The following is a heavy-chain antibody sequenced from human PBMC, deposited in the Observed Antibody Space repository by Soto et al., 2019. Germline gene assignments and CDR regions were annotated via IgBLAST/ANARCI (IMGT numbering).Heavy chain of an antibody. Sequence: EVRLVESGGALVQPGGSLRLSCAASGFTFSNYWMHWVRQAPGKGLMWVSRISSDGSNVVYADSVKGRFTISRDNADNTLYLQMNSLRAEDTAMYYCARDRTLAGPTSSIDPWGQGTLVTVSS. CDR2: ISSDGSNV. CDR3: ARDRTLAGPTSSIDP. V-gene: IGHV3-74*01. D-gene: IGHD6-19*01. CDR1: GFTFSNYW. J-gene: IGHJ5*02.